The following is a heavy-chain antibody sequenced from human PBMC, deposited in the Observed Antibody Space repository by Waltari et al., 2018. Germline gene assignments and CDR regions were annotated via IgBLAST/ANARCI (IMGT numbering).Heavy chain of an antibody. CDR3: ARASGVDY. V-gene: IGHV3-23*01. Sequence: GGDLVQPGGSLRLSCVASGFTFSSYVMNWVRQAPGKGLEWVSSISDTGGIINYADSVKGRFTISRDNSKNTLYLQMNSLRAEDTAVYYCARASGVDYWGQGTLVTISS. J-gene: IGHJ4*02. CDR2: ISDTGGII. D-gene: IGHD3-16*01. CDR1: GFTFSSYV.